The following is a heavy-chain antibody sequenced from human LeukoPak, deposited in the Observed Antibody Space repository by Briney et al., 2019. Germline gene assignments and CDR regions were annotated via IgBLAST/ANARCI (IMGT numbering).Heavy chain of an antibody. CDR3: ARDHHSSGWYPFDY. CDR2: ISSSSSYI. D-gene: IGHD6-19*01. Sequence: GGSLRLSCAASGFTFSSYSMNWVRQAPGKGLEWVSSISSSSSYIYYAVSVKGRFTISRDNAKNSLYLQMNSLRAEDTAVYYCARDHHSSGWYPFDYWGQGTLVTVSS. J-gene: IGHJ4*02. CDR1: GFTFSSYS. V-gene: IGHV3-21*01.